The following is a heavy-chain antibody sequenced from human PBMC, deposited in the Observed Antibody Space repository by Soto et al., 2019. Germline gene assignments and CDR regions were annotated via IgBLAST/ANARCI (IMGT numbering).Heavy chain of an antibody. CDR2: INPSGGST. V-gene: IGHV1-46*01. Sequence: QVQLVQSGAEVKKPGASVKVSCKASGYTFTSYYMHWVRQAPGQGLEWMGIINPSGGSTSYAQKFQGRATRTRDTSTSTDDMELRSLRSKDTAVYYCAREVVAAFDIWGQGPMVTVSS. D-gene: IGHD2-15*01. CDR3: AREVVAAFDI. CDR1: GYTFTSYY. J-gene: IGHJ3*02.